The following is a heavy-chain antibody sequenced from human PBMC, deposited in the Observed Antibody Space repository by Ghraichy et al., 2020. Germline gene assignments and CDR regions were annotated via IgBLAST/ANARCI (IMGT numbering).Heavy chain of an antibody. J-gene: IGHJ2*01. Sequence: SETLSLTCAVYGGSFSGHYWSWIRQPPGKGLEWIGEINHSGITNYNLSLKSRVTILVDTSQNQLSLKLTSVTAADTAVYYCARNWYWYFDIWGRGTLVTVSS. D-gene: IGHD1-1*01. CDR2: INHSGIT. CDR3: ARNWYWYFDI. CDR1: GGSFSGHY. V-gene: IGHV4-34*01.